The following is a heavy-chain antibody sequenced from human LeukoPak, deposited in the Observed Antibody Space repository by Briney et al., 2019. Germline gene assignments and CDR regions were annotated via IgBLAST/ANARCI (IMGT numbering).Heavy chain of an antibody. V-gene: IGHV4-4*07. Sequence: SETLSLTCSVSGVSISAYYWSWIRQPAGKGLEWIGRIYPGESIYASENTNYNPSLKSRVTISVDTSKNQFSLKLSSVTAADTAVYYCARDRLPQTTYYDFWSGPPRDYGMDVWGQGTTVTVSS. CDR1: GVSISAYY. J-gene: IGHJ6*02. CDR2: IYPGESIYASENT. D-gene: IGHD3-3*01. CDR3: ARDRLPQTTYYDFWSGPPRDYGMDV.